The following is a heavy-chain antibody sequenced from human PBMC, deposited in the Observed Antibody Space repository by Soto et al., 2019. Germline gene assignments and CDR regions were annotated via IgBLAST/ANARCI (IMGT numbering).Heavy chain of an antibody. CDR2: VYSRGRT. Sequence: SETLFLTCTVSGGSVINSNYYWGWIRQSPGKGLEWMGRVYSRGRTYSKSSVKSRVTISVDTSKNQFSLNLNSVTASDTAVYFCVSQRTSVLTQAYFDYWGPGALVTVSS. D-gene: IGHD2-8*01. V-gene: IGHV4-39*01. J-gene: IGHJ4*02. CDR3: VSQRTSVLTQAYFDY. CDR1: GGSVINSNYY.